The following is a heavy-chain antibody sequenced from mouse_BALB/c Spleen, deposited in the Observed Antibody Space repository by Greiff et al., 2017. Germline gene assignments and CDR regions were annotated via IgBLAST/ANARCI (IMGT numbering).Heavy chain of an antibody. V-gene: IGHV5-17*02. CDR2: ISSGSSTI. Sequence: EVMLVESGGGLVQPGGSRKLSCAASGFTFSSFGMHWVRQAPEKGLEWVAYISSGSSTIYYADTVKGRFTISRDNPKNTLFLQMTSLRSEDTAMYYCARGGSYFDYWGQGTTLTVSS. CDR1: GFTFSSFG. J-gene: IGHJ2*01. CDR3: ARGGSYFDY.